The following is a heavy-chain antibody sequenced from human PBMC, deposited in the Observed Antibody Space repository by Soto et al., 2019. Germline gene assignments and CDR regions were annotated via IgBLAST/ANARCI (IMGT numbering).Heavy chain of an antibody. Sequence: PSETLSLTCAVYGESFSGYYWAWIRQPPGKGLEWIGEISPAGSTNYNPSLESRISLSVDTPRNQFSLKLNSVTVTDTAVYFCARDRLGHWFLPWGPGTLVTV. V-gene: IGHV4-34*01. D-gene: IGHD3-9*01. CDR2: ISPAGST. CDR3: ARDRLGHWFLP. J-gene: IGHJ5*02. CDR1: GESFSGYY.